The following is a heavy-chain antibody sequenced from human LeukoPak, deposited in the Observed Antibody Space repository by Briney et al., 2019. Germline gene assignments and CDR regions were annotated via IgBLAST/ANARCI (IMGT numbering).Heavy chain of an antibody. CDR1: GGSISSYY. D-gene: IGHD3-22*01. V-gene: IGHV4-4*07. J-gene: IGHJ4*02. CDR2: IYTSGGT. Sequence: SETLSLTCTVSGGSISSYYWSWIRQPAGKGLEWIGRIYTSGGTNYNPSLKSRVTMSVDTSKNQFSPKLSSVTAADTAVYYCARDRYYYDSSGYLFDYWGQGTLVTVSS. CDR3: ARDRYYYDSSGYLFDY.